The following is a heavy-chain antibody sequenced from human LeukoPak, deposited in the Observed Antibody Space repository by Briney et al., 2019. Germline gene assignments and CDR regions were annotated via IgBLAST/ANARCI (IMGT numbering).Heavy chain of an antibody. V-gene: IGHV4-4*02. CDR3: SRSDGASDFDY. CDR2: IYHSGST. D-gene: IGHD5-24*01. CDR1: GGSISSSNW. Sequence: SETLSLTCAVSGGSISSSNWWSWVRQPPGKGLEWIGEIYHSGSTNYNPSLKSRVTISVDKSKNQFSLQLNSVTPEDTAVYYCSRSDGASDFDYWGQGTLVTVSS. J-gene: IGHJ4*02.